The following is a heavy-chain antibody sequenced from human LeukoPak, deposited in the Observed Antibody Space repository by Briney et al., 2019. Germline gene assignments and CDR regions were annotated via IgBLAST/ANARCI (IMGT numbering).Heavy chain of an antibody. D-gene: IGHD5-24*01. Sequence: PGGSLRLSCATSGFTFSTYAMSWVRQAPGKGLEWVSLISGSGSGTHYADSVKGRFTISRDNSKNMLYLRMNTLRADDTAVYYCARSGTEDGYNIYFDHWGQGTLVTVSS. V-gene: IGHV3-23*01. CDR3: ARSGTEDGYNIYFDH. CDR2: ISGSGSGT. CDR1: GFTFSTYA. J-gene: IGHJ4*02.